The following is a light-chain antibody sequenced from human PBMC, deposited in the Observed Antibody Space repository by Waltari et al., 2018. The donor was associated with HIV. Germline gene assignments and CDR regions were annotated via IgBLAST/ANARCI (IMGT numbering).Light chain of an antibody. CDR2: EVT. CDR3: CSYAGSRSVV. Sequence: QSALTQPASVSGSPGQSITISCPGTSSDVASYNLVSWYQQHPGNAPKLIIYEVTKPPSGVPNRFSGSKSGNTASLTISGLQTEDEADYYCCSYAGSRSVVFGGGTMLTVL. V-gene: IGLV2-23*02. J-gene: IGLJ2*01. CDR1: SSDVASYNL.